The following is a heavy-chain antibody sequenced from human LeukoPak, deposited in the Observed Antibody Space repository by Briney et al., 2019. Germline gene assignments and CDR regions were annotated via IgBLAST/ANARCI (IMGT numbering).Heavy chain of an antibody. CDR1: GGSVSNYY. J-gene: IGHJ4*02. CDR3: ARHYYDSSGYYFGAFDY. Sequence: SETLSLTCTVSGGSVSNYYWSWIRQSPGKGLEWIGYIYYTETSYNPSLKSRVTISADTSKNQFSLKLSSVTAADTVVYYCARHYYDSSGYYFGAFDYWGQGTLVTVSS. D-gene: IGHD3-22*01. CDR2: IYYTET. V-gene: IGHV4-59*02.